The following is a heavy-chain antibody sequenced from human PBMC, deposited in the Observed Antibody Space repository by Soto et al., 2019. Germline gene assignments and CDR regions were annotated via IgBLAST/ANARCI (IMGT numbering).Heavy chain of an antibody. D-gene: IGHD3-3*01. CDR1: CFTISSYG. J-gene: IGHJ6*03. CDR3: AREIVARITIFGVVPNYYYYYMDV. Sequence: GGSVKGSCKASCFTISSYGISWGRQAPGQRVEWVGWVSAYNGNTNYAQKLQGRVTMTTDTSTSTAYMELRSLRSDDTAVYYCAREIVARITIFGVVPNYYYYYMDVWGKGTTVTVSS. V-gene: IGHV1-18*01. CDR2: VSAYNGNT.